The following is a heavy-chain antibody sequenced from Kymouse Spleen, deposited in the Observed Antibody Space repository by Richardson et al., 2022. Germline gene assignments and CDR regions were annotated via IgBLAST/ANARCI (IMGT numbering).Heavy chain of an antibody. J-gene: IGHJ5*02. V-gene: IGHV4-34*01. D-gene: IGHD1-7*01. CDR2: INHSGST. CDR1: GGSFSGYY. Sequence: QVQLQQWGAGLLKPSETLSLTCAVYGGSFSGYYWSWIRQPPGKGLEWIGEINHSGSTNYNPSLKSRVTISVDTSKNQFSLKLSSVTAADTAVYYCARLWNYWFDPWGQGTLVTVSS. CDR3: ARLWNYWFDP.